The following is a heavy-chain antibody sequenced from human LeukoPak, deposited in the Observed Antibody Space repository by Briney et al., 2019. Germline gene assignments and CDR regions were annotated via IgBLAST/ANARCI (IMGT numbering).Heavy chain of an antibody. D-gene: IGHD6-19*01. V-gene: IGHV3-74*01. CDR2: VNPQGSGT. J-gene: IGHJ4*02. CDR3: ARARWSSTGWFLGY. Sequence: GESLRLSCAASGFTFSSYWMHGVRQAPGQGLVWVSRVNPQGSGTSYTDSVKGRFTISRDNAKDALHLRMDNLRVEDTAVYYCARARWSSTGWFLGYWGQGTLVTVSS. CDR1: GFTFSSYW.